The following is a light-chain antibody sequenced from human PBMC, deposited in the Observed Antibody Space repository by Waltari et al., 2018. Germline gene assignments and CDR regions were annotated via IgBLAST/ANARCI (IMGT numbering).Light chain of an antibody. CDR2: EDN. Sequence: QSALTQPASVSGSPGQSITISCTESSSDVGSHNFVSWYQQHPGKAPKVMIYEDNKRPAGRSKRFSGSKSGNTASLTISGLQADDEADYYCCSYAGGSPRWVFGGGTKLTVL. CDR1: SSDVGSHNF. V-gene: IGLV2-23*01. J-gene: IGLJ3*02. CDR3: CSYAGGSPRWV.